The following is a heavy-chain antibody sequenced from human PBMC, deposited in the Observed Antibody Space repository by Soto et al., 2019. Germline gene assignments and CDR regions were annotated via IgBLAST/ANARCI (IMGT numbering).Heavy chain of an antibody. CDR1: GYTFTSYA. Sequence: GASVKVSCKASGYTFTSYAMHWVRQAPGQRLEWMGWINAGNGNTKYSQKFQGRVTITRDTSASTAYMELSSLRSEDTAVYYCARAGPVVVVVAAHDHINWFDPWGQGTLVTVSS. CDR3: ARAGPVVVVVAAHDHINWFDP. D-gene: IGHD2-15*01. J-gene: IGHJ5*02. CDR2: INAGNGNT. V-gene: IGHV1-3*01.